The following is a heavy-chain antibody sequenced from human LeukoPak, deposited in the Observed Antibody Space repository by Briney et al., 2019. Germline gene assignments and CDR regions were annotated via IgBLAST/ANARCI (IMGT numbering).Heavy chain of an antibody. V-gene: IGHV3-23*01. Sequence: GGSLRLSCAASGFTFSSYAMSWVRQAPGKGLEWVSTINTSGGSTYYADSVKGRFTISRDNSKNTLYLQMNSLRAGDTAVYYCANPPTIFGEAYWGQGTLVTVSS. D-gene: IGHD3-3*01. CDR1: GFTFSSYA. CDR2: INTSGGST. CDR3: ANPPTIFGEAY. J-gene: IGHJ4*02.